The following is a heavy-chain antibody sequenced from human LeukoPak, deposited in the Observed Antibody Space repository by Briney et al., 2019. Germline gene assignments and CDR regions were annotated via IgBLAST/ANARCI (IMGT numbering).Heavy chain of an antibody. CDR3: ARAPETMVRGVIPHAFDI. V-gene: IGHV4-30-4*01. CDR2: IYYSGST. Sequence: TFSNYSMNWVRQAPGGGLEWIGYIYYSGSTYYNPSLKSRVTISVDTSKNQFSLKLSSVTAADTAVYYCARAPETMVRGVIPHAFDIWGQGTMVTVSS. CDR1: TFSNYS. J-gene: IGHJ3*02. D-gene: IGHD3-10*01.